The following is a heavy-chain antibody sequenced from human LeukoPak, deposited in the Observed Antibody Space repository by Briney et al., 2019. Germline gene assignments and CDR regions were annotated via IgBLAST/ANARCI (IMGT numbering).Heavy chain of an antibody. CDR1: GFTFTSYS. V-gene: IGHV3-23*01. D-gene: IGHD1-26*01. CDR3: AKGGKWDVTPFDY. CDR2: ISRGGGST. J-gene: IGHJ4*02. Sequence: GGSLRLSCAASGFTFTSYSMNWVRQAPGKGLEWVSTISRGGGSTYYADSVKGRFTISRDNSKNTLYLQVNSLRAEDTAVYYCAKGGKWDVTPFDYWGQGTLATVSS.